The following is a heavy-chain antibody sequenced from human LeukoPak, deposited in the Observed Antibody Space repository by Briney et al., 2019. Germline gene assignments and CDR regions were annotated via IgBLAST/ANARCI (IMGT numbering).Heavy chain of an antibody. CDR3: ARVPRIVGASIDY. J-gene: IGHJ4*02. V-gene: IGHV1-2*02. CDR1: GYTFTGYY. D-gene: IGHD1-26*01. CDR2: INPNSGGT. Sequence: ASVKVSCKASGYTFTGYYMHWVRQAPGPGLEWMGWINPNSGGTNYAQKFQGRVTMTRDTSISTAYMELSRLRSDDTAVYYCARVPRIVGASIDYWGQGTLVTVSS.